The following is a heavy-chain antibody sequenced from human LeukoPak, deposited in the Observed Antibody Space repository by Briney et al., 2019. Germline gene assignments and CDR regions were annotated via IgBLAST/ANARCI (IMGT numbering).Heavy chain of an antibody. D-gene: IGHD3-3*01. CDR3: AREDRFLEWLLATP. V-gene: IGHV3-30*19. J-gene: IGHJ5*02. Sequence: GGSLRLSCAASGFTFSSYGMHWVRQAPGKGLEWVAVISYDGSNKYYADSVKGRFTISRDNSKNTLYLQMNSLRAEDTAVYYCAREDRFLEWLLATPWGQGTLVTVSS. CDR2: ISYDGSNK. CDR1: GFTFSSYG.